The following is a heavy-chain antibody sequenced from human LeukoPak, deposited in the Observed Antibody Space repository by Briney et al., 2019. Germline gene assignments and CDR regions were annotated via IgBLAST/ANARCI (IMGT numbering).Heavy chain of an antibody. CDR1: GYTFTSYT. CDR3: ASGYDYGDYVGDFDY. D-gene: IGHD4-17*01. Sequence: ASVKVSSKAPGYTFTSYTTSWVRPAPEQRLEWRGWITAYNGYTKYEQKLQDRVTMTTDTPTSTSYMDLRRLRSDDTAVYYCASGYDYGDYVGDFDYWGQGTLVTVSS. CDR2: ITAYNGYT. J-gene: IGHJ4*02. V-gene: IGHV1-18*01.